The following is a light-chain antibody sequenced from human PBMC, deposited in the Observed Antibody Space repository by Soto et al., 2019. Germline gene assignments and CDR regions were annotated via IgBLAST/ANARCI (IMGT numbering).Light chain of an antibody. CDR1: HHLKSR. J-gene: IGKJ1*01. CDR3: QQYNSSWT. Sequence: DIRMTQSASNLSASVGDRVNRXCLASHHLKSRFGWFEQSSGKAHNRFIYKASTLESGVTSRFSGSGYGKEFNITISSLQPDDFATYDCQQYNSSWTFGQGTKVDIK. CDR2: KAS. V-gene: IGKV1-5*03.